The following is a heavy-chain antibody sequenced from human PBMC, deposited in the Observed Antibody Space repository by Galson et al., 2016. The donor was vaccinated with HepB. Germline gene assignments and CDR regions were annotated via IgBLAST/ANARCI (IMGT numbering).Heavy chain of an antibody. D-gene: IGHD3-10*01. CDR2: IRGSINAT. V-gene: IGHV3-23*01. Sequence: SLRLSCAASGFTFTNYAMTWVRQAPGKGLQWVSGIRGSINATYYADSVKGRFIIPRDDSKNTLYLHLHSLRTEDTALYYCAKLPSRYYGSGAGYGTDIWGQGTTVTVSS. CDR3: AKLPSRYYGSGAGYGTDI. CDR1: GFTFTNYA. J-gene: IGHJ6*02.